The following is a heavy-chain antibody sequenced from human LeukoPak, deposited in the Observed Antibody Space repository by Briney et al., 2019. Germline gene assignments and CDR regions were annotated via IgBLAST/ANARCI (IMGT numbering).Heavy chain of an antibody. V-gene: IGHV4-38-2*02. CDR2: IYHSGSP. CDR1: GYSISSGYY. J-gene: IGHJ4*02. Sequence: KPSETLSLTCIVSGYSISSGYYWGWIRQPPGKGLEWIGIIYHSGSPYYNPSLKSRVTISVDTSKNQFSLKLSSVTAADTAVYYCARHEVYYDSRVGEMADYWGQGTLVTVSS. D-gene: IGHD3-22*01. CDR3: ARHEVYYDSRVGEMADY.